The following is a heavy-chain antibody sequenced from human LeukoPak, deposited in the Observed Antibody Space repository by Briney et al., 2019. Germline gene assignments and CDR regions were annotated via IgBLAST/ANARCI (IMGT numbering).Heavy chain of an antibody. CDR2: IIPIFGTA. CDR3: ARGDSGYEQYYYYYMDV. CDR1: GGTFSSYA. D-gene: IGHD5-12*01. J-gene: IGHJ6*03. Sequence: GASVKVSCKASGGTFSSYAISWVRQAPGQGLEWMGGIIPIFGTANYAQKFQGRVTITADESTSTAYMELSSLRSEDTAVYYCARGDSGYEQYYYYYMDVWGKGTTVTISS. V-gene: IGHV1-69*13.